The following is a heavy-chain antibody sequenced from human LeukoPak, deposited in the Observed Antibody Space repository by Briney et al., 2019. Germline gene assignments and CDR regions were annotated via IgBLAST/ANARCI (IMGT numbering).Heavy chain of an antibody. V-gene: IGHV4-30-2*01. D-gene: IGHD6-19*01. CDR1: GGSISSGGYY. J-gene: IGHJ4*02. CDR3: ARDEGSGWYAY. CDR2: IYHSGST. Sequence: SETLSLTCTVSGGSISSGGYYWSWIRQPPGKGLEWIGYIYHSGSTYYNPSLKSRVTISVDRSKNLFSLRLTSVTAADTAIYYCARDEGSGWYAYWGQGTLVTVSS.